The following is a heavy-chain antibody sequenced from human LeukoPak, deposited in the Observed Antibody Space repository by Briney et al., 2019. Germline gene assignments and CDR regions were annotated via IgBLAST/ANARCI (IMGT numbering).Heavy chain of an antibody. Sequence: SETLSLTCAVYGGSFSGYYWSWIRQPPGRGLEWIGEINHSGSTNYNPSLKSRVTISVDTSKNQFSLKLSSVTAADTAVYYCARGLRGYSYGQDYWGQGTLVTVSS. CDR2: INHSGST. V-gene: IGHV4-34*01. D-gene: IGHD5-18*01. CDR3: ARGLRGYSYGQDY. CDR1: GGSFSGYY. J-gene: IGHJ4*02.